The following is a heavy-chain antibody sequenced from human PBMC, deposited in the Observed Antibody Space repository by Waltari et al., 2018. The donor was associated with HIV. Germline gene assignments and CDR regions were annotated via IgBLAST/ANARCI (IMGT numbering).Heavy chain of an antibody. V-gene: IGHV3-7*01. J-gene: IGHJ4*02. CDR3: ARMADPTLDQ. CDR1: GFTFSPYC. Sequence: EVQLVESGGGLVQPGGSLRLSCAASGFTFSPYCMSWVRQDPGKGLEWVANIKPDGSEQDYVDSVKGRFTISRDNAKNSLYLQMNSLRSEDTAVYDCARMADPTLDQWRQGTLVTVSS. CDR2: IKPDGSEQ.